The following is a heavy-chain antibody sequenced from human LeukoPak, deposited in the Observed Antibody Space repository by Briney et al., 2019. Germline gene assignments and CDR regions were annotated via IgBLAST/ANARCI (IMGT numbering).Heavy chain of an antibody. D-gene: IGHD5-12*01. V-gene: IGHV4-4*07. CDR3: ARVEYSGYDDYYFDY. CDR2: IYTSGST. CDR1: GGSISSYY. J-gene: IGHJ4*02. Sequence: SETLSLTCTVSGGSISSYYWSWIRQPAGKGLEWIGRIYTSGSTNYNPSLKSRVTMSVGTSKNQFSLKQSSVTAADTAVYYCARVEYSGYDDYYFDYWGQGTLVTVSS.